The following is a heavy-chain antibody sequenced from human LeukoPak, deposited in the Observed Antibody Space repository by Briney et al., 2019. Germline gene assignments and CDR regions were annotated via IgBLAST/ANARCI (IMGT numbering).Heavy chain of an antibody. J-gene: IGHJ4*02. CDR3: AKDRSDNSTWYLGDY. V-gene: IGHV3-53*01. CDR1: GFTVSNNY. CDR2: IYSGGST. Sequence: GGSLRLSCAASGFTVSNNYMSWVRQAPGKGLEWVSVIYSGGSTYYADSVKGRFTISRDNSKNTLYLQMNSLRAEDTAIYYCAKDRSDNSTWYLGDYWGQGTLVAVSS. D-gene: IGHD6-13*01.